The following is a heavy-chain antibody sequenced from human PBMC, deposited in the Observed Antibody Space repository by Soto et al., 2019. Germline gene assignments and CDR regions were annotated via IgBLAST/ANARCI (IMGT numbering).Heavy chain of an antibody. D-gene: IGHD1-26*01. V-gene: IGHV4-4*02. J-gene: IGHJ4*02. Sequence: QVQVQESGPGLVEPSGTLSLTCAVSGTSISSNFWWSWVRQPPGKGLEWIGEVHPSGTTNYNPSLKSRVTIAVDKSKNQLSLNLNSVTAAETAVFYCARHVGVPATRGFDYWGQGTLVAVSS. CDR2: VHPSGTT. CDR1: GTSISSNFW. CDR3: ARHVGVPATRGFDY.